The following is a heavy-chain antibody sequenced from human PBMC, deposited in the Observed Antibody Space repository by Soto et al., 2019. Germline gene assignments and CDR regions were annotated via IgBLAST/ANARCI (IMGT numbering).Heavy chain of an antibody. D-gene: IGHD1-7*01. V-gene: IGHV4-34*01. CDR2: INHGGTA. CDR3: ARVAITGTTSSVVAFDI. Sequence: SETLSLTCAVHGGSFTGFYWDWVRQPPGKGLEWIGEINHGGTANYNPSLKSRVTISVDTSKNQFSLKLSSVTAADTAVYYCARVAITGTTSSVVAFDIWGQGTMVTVSS. CDR1: GGSFTGFY. J-gene: IGHJ3*02.